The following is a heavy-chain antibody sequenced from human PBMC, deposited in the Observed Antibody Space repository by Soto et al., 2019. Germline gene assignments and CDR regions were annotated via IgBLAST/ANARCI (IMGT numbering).Heavy chain of an antibody. V-gene: IGHV3-23*01. CDR3: AKDLSGYSSGWYSYYYYYGMDV. CDR2: ISGSGGST. Sequence: TGGSLRLSCAASGFTFSSYAMSWVRPAPGKGLEWVSAISGSGGSTYYADSVKGRFTISRDNSKNTLYLQMNSLRAEDTAVYYCAKDLSGYSSGWYSYYYYYGMDVWGQGTTGTVSS. D-gene: IGHD6-19*01. J-gene: IGHJ6*02. CDR1: GFTFSSYA.